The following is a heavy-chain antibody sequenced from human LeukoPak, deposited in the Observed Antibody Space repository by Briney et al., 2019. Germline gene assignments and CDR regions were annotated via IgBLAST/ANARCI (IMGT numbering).Heavy chain of an antibody. V-gene: IGHV1-69*13. CDR3: ARLELRSMDY. CDR2: IIPMFGTP. CDR1: GYTFTSYG. D-gene: IGHD1-26*01. Sequence: ASVKVSCKASGYTFTSYGISWVRQAPGQGLEWMGRIIPMFGTPNYAQKFQDRVTITPDESARTAYMELSSLRFEDTAVYYSARLELRSMDYWGQGTLVTVSS. J-gene: IGHJ4*02.